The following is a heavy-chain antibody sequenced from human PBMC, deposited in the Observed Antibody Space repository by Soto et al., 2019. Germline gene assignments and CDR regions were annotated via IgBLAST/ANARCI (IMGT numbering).Heavy chain of an antibody. CDR2: ISWNSGSI. CDR1: GFTFDDYA. J-gene: IGHJ4*02. V-gene: IGHV3-9*01. Sequence: SLRLSCGGSGFTFDDYAMHWVRQAPGKGLEWVSGISWNSGSIGYADSVKGRFTISRDNAKNSLYLQMNSLRAEDTALYYFAKDLGRHRTFDYRGQGTLVTVSS. CDR3: AKDLGRHRTFDY.